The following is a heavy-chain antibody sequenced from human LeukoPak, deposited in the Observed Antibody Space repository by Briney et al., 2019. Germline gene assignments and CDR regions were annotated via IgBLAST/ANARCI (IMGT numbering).Heavy chain of an antibody. J-gene: IGHJ4*02. CDR2: ISGSGGST. CDR1: GFTFSSYA. V-gene: IGHV3-23*01. CDR3: AKDPRRYYDSSGPFDY. Sequence: GSLRLSCAASGFTFSSYAMSWVRQAPGKGLEWVSAISGSGGSTYYAGSVKGRFTISRDNSKNTLYLQMNSLRAEDTAVYYCAKDPRRYYDSSGPFDYWGQGTLVTVSS. D-gene: IGHD3-22*01.